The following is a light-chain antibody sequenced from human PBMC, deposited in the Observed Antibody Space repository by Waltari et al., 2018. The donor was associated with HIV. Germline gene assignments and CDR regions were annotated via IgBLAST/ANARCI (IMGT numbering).Light chain of an antibody. CDR1: SSDVGGYNS. V-gene: IGLV2-8*01. J-gene: IGLJ2*01. CDR3: SSYAGSNNVL. CDR2: EVT. Sequence: QSALTQPPSASGSPGQSVAISCTGTSSDVGGYNSVSWYQQHPGKAPKLMIYEVTKRPSGCPDRFSVSKSGNTASLTVSGLQAEDEADYYCSSYAGSNNVLFGGGTKLTVL.